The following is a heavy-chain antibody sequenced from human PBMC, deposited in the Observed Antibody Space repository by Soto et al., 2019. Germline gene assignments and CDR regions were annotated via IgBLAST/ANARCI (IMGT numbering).Heavy chain of an antibody. CDR3: AKDQDYYYDSSGPLDY. Sequence: GGSLRLSCAASGFTFSSYAMSWVRQAPGKGLEWVAVISYDGSNKYYADSVKGRFTISRDNSKNTLYLQMNSLRAEDTAVYYCAKDQDYYYDSSGPLDYWGQGTLVTVSS. CDR2: ISYDGSNK. V-gene: IGHV3-30*18. J-gene: IGHJ4*02. D-gene: IGHD3-22*01. CDR1: GFTFSSYA.